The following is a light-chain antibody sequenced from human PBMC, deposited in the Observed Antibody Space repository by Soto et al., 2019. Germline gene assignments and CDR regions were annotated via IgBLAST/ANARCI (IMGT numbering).Light chain of an antibody. CDR1: SSDIGGYKY. CDR3: TSYSRYRVLV. CDR2: EVS. V-gene: IGLV2-14*01. Sequence: QSALTQPASVSGSLGQSITISCTGTSSDIGGYKYVSWYQQHPGKAPKLIIVEVSNRPSGVSDRYSGSNSGNTASLTISGLQAEDEADYYCTSYSRYRVLVFGGGTKVTVL. J-gene: IGLJ3*02.